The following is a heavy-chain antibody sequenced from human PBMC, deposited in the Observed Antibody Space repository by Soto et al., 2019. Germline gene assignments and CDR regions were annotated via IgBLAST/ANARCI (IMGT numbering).Heavy chain of an antibody. CDR3: ARLIGRDWFDP. Sequence: QVQLQESGPGLVKPSETLSLTCTVSGGSISGYYWSWIRQPPGKGLEWIGYIYYSGNTNYNPPLKSRVTISVDTSKNQFSLKVSSGTAADPAVYYCARLIGRDWFDPWGQGTLVTVSS. CDR2: IYYSGNT. J-gene: IGHJ5*02. V-gene: IGHV4-59*08. CDR1: GGSISGYY. D-gene: IGHD3-22*01.